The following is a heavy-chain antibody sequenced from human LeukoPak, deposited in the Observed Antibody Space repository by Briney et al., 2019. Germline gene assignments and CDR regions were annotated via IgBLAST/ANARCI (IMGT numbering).Heavy chain of an antibody. V-gene: IGHV4-59*12. CDR3: ARLPKRGYSYGLIVAFDI. D-gene: IGHD5-18*01. J-gene: IGHJ3*02. CDR1: GGSISSYY. CDR2: IYYSGST. Sequence: SETLSLTCTVSGGSISSYYWSWIRQPPGKGLEWIGYIYYSGSTNYNPSLKSRVTISVDTSKNQFSLKLSSVTAADTAVYYCARLPKRGYSYGLIVAFDIWGQGTMVTVSS.